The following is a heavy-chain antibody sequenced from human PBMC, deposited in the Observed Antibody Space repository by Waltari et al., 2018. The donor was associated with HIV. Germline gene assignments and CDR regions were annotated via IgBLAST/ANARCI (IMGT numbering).Heavy chain of an antibody. V-gene: IGHV1-18*01. D-gene: IGHD1-26*01. CDR1: GYTFLSYG. J-gene: IGHJ4*02. Sequence: QVHLVQSGAEMKKPGASVKVSCKASGYTFLSYGISWVRQAPGHGLEWMGWISTDNANTNYAQRLQGRVTMTTDTSTTTAYMELRSLTSDDTAVYYCARDGLRYSGTFYSDYWGQGTLVTVSS. CDR3: ARDGLRYSGTFYSDY. CDR2: ISTDNANT.